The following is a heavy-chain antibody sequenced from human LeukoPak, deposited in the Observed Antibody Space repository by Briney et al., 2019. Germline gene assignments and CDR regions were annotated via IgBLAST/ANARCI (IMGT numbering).Heavy chain of an antibody. CDR2: IHYSGST. D-gene: IGHD1-26*01. Sequence: SETLSLTCTVSGGSVSGGNYYCSWPPQSPGKGLEWIGYIHYSGSTVYSPSLKSRATIPIDPSKNQFSLTLSSVPAADTAVYYCARTGSTGGYWGQGTLVTVSS. J-gene: IGHJ4*02. V-gene: IGHV4-61*01. CDR3: ARTGSTGGY. CDR1: GGSVSGGNYY.